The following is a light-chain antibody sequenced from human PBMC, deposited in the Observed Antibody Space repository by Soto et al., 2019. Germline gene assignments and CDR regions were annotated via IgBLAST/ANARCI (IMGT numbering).Light chain of an antibody. CDR2: GNS. CDR3: QSYDSSLSGWV. CDR1: SSNIGAGHD. J-gene: IGLJ3*02. V-gene: IGLV1-40*01. Sequence: QSVLTQPPSVSGAPGQRVTISCTWSSSNIGAGHDVHWYQQLPGTAPKLLIYGNSTRPSGVPDRFSGSKSGTSASLAITGLQAEDEADYYCQSYDSSLSGWVFGGGTKVTVL.